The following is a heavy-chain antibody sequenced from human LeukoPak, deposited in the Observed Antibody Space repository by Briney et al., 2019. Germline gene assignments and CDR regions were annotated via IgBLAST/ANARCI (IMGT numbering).Heavy chain of an antibody. V-gene: IGHV7-4-1*02. Sequence: ASVKVSCKASGYTFTSFAMNWLRQAPGQGLEWMGWINSNTGNPTYAQGFTGRFVFSLDTSVSTAYLQISSLKAEDTAVYYCARGSIPSAMYKEVPAFDIWGQGTMVTVSS. J-gene: IGHJ3*02. CDR1: GYTFTSFA. CDR3: ARGSIPSAMYKEVPAFDI. CDR2: INSNTGNP. D-gene: IGHD2-2*01.